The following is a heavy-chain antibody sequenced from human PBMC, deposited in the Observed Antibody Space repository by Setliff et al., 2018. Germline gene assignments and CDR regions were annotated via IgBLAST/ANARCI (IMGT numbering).Heavy chain of an antibody. CDR2: IYYSGST. D-gene: IGHD3-10*01. Sequence: LSLTCRVPGGSISSGNYYWGLIRQPPGKGLEWVATIYYSGSTYSNPSLKSRLIISVDAPDNQFSVKLSSVTAADTAVYYCARHKSNGSGSYPSLYMDVWGKGIMVTVSS. CDR3: ARHKSNGSGSYPSLYMDV. J-gene: IGHJ6*03. V-gene: IGHV4-39*01. CDR1: GGSISSGNYY.